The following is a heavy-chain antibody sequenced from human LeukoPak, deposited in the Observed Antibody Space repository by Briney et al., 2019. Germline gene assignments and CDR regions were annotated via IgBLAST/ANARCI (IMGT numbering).Heavy chain of an antibody. CDR1: GLTFSNYG. CDR3: AKMHGYFDY. V-gene: IGHV3-23*01. Sequence: GGSLRLSCEASGLTFSNYGMSWVRQAPGKGLQWVSAITGDGTTTYYADSVKGRFTISRDNSKNMLYLQMSSLRAEDTAVYYCAKMHGYFDYWGQGALVPVSS. CDR2: ITGDGTTT. J-gene: IGHJ4*02.